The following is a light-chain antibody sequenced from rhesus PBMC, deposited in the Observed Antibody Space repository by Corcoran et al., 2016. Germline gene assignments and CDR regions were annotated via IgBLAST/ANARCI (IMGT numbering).Light chain of an antibody. CDR3: QQSSNLWT. V-gene: IGKV3-24*04. CDR2: GAS. J-gene: IGKJ1*01. CDR1: QSVGSY. Sequence: ETVVTQSPATLSLSPGERATLSCRASQSVGSYLAWYQQKPGQAPRHPIYGASSRATGIPERFRGSGAGTDVTLPISSLEPEDVGVYYCQQSSNLWTFGQGTKVEIK.